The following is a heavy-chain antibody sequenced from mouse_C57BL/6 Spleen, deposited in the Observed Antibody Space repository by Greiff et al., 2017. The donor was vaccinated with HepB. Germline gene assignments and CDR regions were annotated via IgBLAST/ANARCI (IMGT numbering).Heavy chain of an antibody. CDR3: AIITTASLDY. D-gene: IGHD1-1*01. CDR1: GYTFTSYT. CDR2: INPSSGYT. Sequence: QVQLQQSGAELARPGASVKMSCKASGYTFTSYTMHWVKQRPGQGLEWIGYINPSSGYTKYNQKFMDKATLTADKSSSTAYMQLSILTSEDSAVYYCAIITTASLDYWGQGTTLTVSS. V-gene: IGHV1-4*01. J-gene: IGHJ2*01.